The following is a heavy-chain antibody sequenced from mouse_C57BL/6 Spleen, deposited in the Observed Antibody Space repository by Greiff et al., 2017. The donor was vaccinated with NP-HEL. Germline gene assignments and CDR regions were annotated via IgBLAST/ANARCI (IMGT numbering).Heavy chain of an antibody. Sequence: QVQLQQPGTELVKPGASVKLSCKASGYTFTSYWMHWVKQRPGQGLEWIGNINPSNGGTNYNEKFKSKATLTVDKSSSTAYMQLSSLTSEDSAVYYCAIFITTVVATGEYAMDYWGQGTSVTVSS. CDR1: GYTFTSYW. V-gene: IGHV1-53*01. CDR3: AIFITTVVATGEYAMDY. CDR2: INPSNGGT. J-gene: IGHJ4*01. D-gene: IGHD1-1*01.